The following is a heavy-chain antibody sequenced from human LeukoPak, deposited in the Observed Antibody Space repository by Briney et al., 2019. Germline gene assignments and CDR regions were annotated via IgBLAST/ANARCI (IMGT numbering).Heavy chain of an antibody. CDR3: ASTYYYDSSGYYYVAY. CDR1: GGSISSGDYY. V-gene: IGHV4-30-4*01. Sequence: PSETLSLTCTVSGGSISSGDYYWRWIRQPPGKGLEWIGYIYYSGSTYYNPSLKSRVTISVDTSKNQFSLKLSSVTAADTAVYYCASTYYYDSSGYYYVAYWGQGTLVTVSS. J-gene: IGHJ4*02. CDR2: IYYSGST. D-gene: IGHD3-22*01.